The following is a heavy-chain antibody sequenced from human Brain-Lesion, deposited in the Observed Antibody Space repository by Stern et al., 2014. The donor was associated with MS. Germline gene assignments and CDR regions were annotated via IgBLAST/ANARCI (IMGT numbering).Heavy chain of an antibody. CDR2: INVGSGNT. J-gene: IGHJ4*02. CDR1: GNTFTSDP. CDR3: ARGHLTFEY. V-gene: IGHV1-3*01. D-gene: IGHD1-20*01. Sequence: QVQLVQSGAEVKKPGASVKVSCKASGNTFTSDPMHWVRQAPGQRLEWMGWINVGSGNTKYSQKFQGRVTITRDTSASTAYMELSSLRSEDTAVYYCARGHLTFEYWGQGTLVTVSS.